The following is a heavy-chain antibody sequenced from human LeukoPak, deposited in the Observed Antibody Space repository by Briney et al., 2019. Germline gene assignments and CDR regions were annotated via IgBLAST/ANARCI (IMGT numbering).Heavy chain of an antibody. J-gene: IGHJ4*02. V-gene: IGHV4-4*07. CDR1: GGSISSYY. Sequence: PSETLSPTCTVSGGSISSYYWSWIRQPAGKGLEWIGRIYTSGSTNYNPSLKSRVTMSVDTSKNQFSLKLSPVTAADTAVYYCARSRYYYGSGSYPFDYWGQGTLVTVSS. D-gene: IGHD3-10*01. CDR3: ARSRYYYGSGSYPFDY. CDR2: IYTSGST.